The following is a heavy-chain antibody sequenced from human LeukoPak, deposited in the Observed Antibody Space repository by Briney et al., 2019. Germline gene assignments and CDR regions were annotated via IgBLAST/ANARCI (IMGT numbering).Heavy chain of an antibody. Sequence: GASVKVSCRASGYTFTGYYMHWVRQAPGQGREWMGRVNPNSGGTNYAQKFQDRVTMTRDTSISTAYMELSRLRSDDTAVYYCARVWDFGSGNYPSDYWGQGTLVTVSS. V-gene: IGHV1-2*06. D-gene: IGHD3-10*01. CDR2: VNPNSGGT. J-gene: IGHJ4*02. CDR3: ARVWDFGSGNYPSDY. CDR1: GYTFTGYY.